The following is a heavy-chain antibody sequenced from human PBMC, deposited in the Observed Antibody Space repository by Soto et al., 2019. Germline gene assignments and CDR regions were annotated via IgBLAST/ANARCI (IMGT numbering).Heavy chain of an antibody. Sequence: QITLKESGHTLVKPTQTLTLTCTFSGFSLSTSGVGVGWIRQPPGKALEWLALIYWDDDKRYSPSLKSRLTITKNTSKSQVVPTMTNMDPVDTATYYCAHSLTLELGSSWYYYGMDVWGQGTTVTVSS. D-gene: IGHD6-13*01. CDR1: GFSLSTSGVG. V-gene: IGHV2-5*02. CDR2: IYWDDDK. CDR3: AHSLTLELGSSWYYYGMDV. J-gene: IGHJ6*02.